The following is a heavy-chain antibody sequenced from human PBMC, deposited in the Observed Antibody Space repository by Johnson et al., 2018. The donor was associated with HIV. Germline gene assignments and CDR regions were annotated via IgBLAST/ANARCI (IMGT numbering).Heavy chain of an antibody. CDR3: ARREGTTGTFSAFDI. Sequence: VQLVESGGGVVRPGGSLRLSCAASGFTFDDSGMSWVRQAPGKGLEWVSGLNWNGGSTGYADSVKGRFTISRDNAKNSLYLQMNSLRAEDTALYYCARREGTTGTFSAFDIWGQGTMVTVSS. V-gene: IGHV3-20*04. CDR2: LNWNGGST. J-gene: IGHJ3*02. CDR1: GFTFDDSG. D-gene: IGHD1-1*01.